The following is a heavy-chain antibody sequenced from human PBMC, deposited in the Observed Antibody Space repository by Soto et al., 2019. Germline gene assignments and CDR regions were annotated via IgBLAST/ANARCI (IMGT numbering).Heavy chain of an antibody. CDR3: ARVLDYGSGSYAPYGMDV. D-gene: IGHD3-10*01. CDR2: VSPPFRTS. CDR1: GVSFNNNG. Sequence: QVPLVQSGAGVQKPGSSVKVSCTTSGVSFNNNGIGWVRQAPGHGLEWMGGVSPPFRTSNYARKFQRRISSTADASTGTVNMELSSLPSEDTAQYYCARVLDYGSGSYAPYGMDVWGQGTKVTVSS. J-gene: IGHJ6*02. V-gene: IGHV1-69*01.